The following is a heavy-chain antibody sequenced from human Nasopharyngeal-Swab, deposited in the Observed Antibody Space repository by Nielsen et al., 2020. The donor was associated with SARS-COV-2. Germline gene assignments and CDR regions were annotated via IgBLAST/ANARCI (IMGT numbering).Heavy chain of an antibody. V-gene: IGHV3-66*01. J-gene: IGHJ2*01. CDR3: ARATFADWYFDL. CDR1: GFTFSSYS. CDR2: IYSGGST. Sequence: GGSLRLSCAASGFTFSSYSMNWVRQAPGKGLEWVSVIYSGGSTYYADSVKGRFTISRDNSKNTLYLQMNSLRAEDTAVYYCARATFADWYFDLWGRGTLVTVSS. D-gene: IGHD2/OR15-2a*01.